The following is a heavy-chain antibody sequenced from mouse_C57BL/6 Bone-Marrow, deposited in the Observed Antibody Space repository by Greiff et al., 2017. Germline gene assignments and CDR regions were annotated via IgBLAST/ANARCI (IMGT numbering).Heavy chain of an antibody. CDR3: THNDYGPWDY. D-gene: IGHD2-4*01. CDR1: GFNIKDDY. V-gene: IGHV14-4*01. J-gene: IGHJ2*01. Sequence: VQLKQSGAELVRPGASVKLSCTASGFNIKDDYMHWVKQRPEQGLEWIGWIDPENGDTEYASKFQGKATITADTSSNTAYLQLSSLTSEDTAVYYCTHNDYGPWDYWGQGTTLTVSS. CDR2: IDPENGDT.